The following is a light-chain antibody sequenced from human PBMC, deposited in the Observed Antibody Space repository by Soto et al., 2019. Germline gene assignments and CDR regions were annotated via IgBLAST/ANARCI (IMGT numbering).Light chain of an antibody. J-gene: IGKJ2*01. Sequence: DVEMTQSPSTLPTSIGDRVTINCRASQNVSNWLAWYQQKPGKAPKLLIYKASRLESGVPSRCSASGSGTDITLTINSLQSDDFATYCCQQYSKESTFGQGTKLEIK. CDR3: QQYSKEST. V-gene: IGKV1-5*03. CDR2: KAS. CDR1: QNVSNW.